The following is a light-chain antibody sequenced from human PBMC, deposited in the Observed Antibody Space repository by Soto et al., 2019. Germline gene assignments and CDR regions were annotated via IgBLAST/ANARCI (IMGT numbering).Light chain of an antibody. J-gene: IGLJ1*01. V-gene: IGLV2-8*01. Sequence: QSVLTRPPSASGSPGQSVTISCTGTSSDVGGYNYVSWYQQYPGKAPKLIIYEAYKRPSGVPDRFSGSKSGNTAALTVSGLQAEDEADYYCSSYVGTNSYVFGTGTKVTVL. CDR3: SSYVGTNSYV. CDR2: EAY. CDR1: SSDVGGYNY.